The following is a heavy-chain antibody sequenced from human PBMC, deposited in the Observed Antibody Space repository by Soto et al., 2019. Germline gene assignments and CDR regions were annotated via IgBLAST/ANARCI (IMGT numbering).Heavy chain of an antibody. Sequence: QVQLVQSGAEVKKPGSSVKVSCKASGGTLSSYAISWVRQAPGQGLEWMGGIIPIFGTANYAQKFQGRVTITGDESTSTAYRELSSLNSEDTAVFYCAVKRYDSSGYGNYHGLDVWGQGTTVTVSS. CDR1: GGTLSSYA. CDR2: IIPIFGTA. V-gene: IGHV1-69*01. J-gene: IGHJ6*02. CDR3: AVKRYDSSGYGNYHGLDV. D-gene: IGHD3-22*01.